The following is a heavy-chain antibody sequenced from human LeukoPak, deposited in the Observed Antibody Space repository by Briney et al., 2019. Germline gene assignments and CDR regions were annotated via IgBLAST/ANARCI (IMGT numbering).Heavy chain of an antibody. V-gene: IGHV3-48*04. CDR1: GFTFSSYS. J-gene: IGHJ4*02. Sequence: PGGSLKLSCAASGFTFSSYSMNWVRQAPGKGLEWVSYISSSCSTIYYADSVKGRLTISRDNGKNSLYLQRNSLRAQDTAVYYCARAWGVGGHFDYWGQGTLVTVSS. CDR2: ISSSCSTI. D-gene: IGHD3-10*01. CDR3: ARAWGVGGHFDY.